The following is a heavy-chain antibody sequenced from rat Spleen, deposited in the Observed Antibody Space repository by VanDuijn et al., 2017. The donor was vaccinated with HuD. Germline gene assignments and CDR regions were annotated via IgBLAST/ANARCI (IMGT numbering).Heavy chain of an antibody. D-gene: IGHD3-8*01. V-gene: IGHV5-29*01. CDR3: ARQSHYWYFDF. CDR1: GFTFRNYG. Sequence: EVQLVESGGGLVQPGRSLKLSCAASGFTFRNYGMAWVRQSPEKGLEWVATIVYDGSSTYYRKSVKGRFTISRDNAESTLYLQMDSLRSEDTATYYCARQSHYWYFDFWGPGTMVTVSS. CDR2: IVYDGSST. J-gene: IGHJ1*01.